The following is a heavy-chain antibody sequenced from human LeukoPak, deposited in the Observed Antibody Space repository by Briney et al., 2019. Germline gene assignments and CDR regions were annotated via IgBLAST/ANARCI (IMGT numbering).Heavy chain of an antibody. CDR1: GFTFSSYG. J-gene: IGHJ4*02. V-gene: IGHV3-30*18. Sequence: GGSLRLSCAASGFTFSSYGMHWVRQAPGKGLEWVAVISYDGSNKYFADSVKGRFTISRDNSKNTLYLQMNSLRAEDTAVYYCAKPRSSSWYYFDYWGQGTLVTVSS. D-gene: IGHD6-13*01. CDR3: AKPRSSSWYYFDY. CDR2: ISYDGSNK.